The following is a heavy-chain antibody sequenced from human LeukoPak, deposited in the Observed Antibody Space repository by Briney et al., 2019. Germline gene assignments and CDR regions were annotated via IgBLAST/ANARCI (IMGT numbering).Heavy chain of an antibody. CDR2: ISSSSSTI. Sequence: PGGSLRLSCAASGFTFSSYSMNWVRQAPGKGLEWVSYISSSSSTIYYADSVKGRFTISRDNAKNSLYLQMNSLRAEDTAVYYCARDLGLYDNAFDYWGQGTLVTVSS. CDR3: ARDLGLYDNAFDY. J-gene: IGHJ4*02. CDR1: GFTFSSYS. D-gene: IGHD3-22*01. V-gene: IGHV3-48*04.